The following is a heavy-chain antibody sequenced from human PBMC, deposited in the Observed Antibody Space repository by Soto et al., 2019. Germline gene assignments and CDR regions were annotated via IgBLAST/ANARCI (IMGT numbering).Heavy chain of an antibody. CDR1: GFTFSTYW. CDR3: VCGGNFFIY. D-gene: IGHD3-16*01. Sequence: EVQLVESGGGLVQPGGSLRLSCAASGFTFSTYWMTWVRQPPGKGLEWVANMDQDGSETYYVDSVRGRFTVSRDNPKNSLYLQMNSLRVEDTAVYYCVCGGNFFIYWGQGTLVTVSP. J-gene: IGHJ4*02. CDR2: MDQDGSET. V-gene: IGHV3-7*01.